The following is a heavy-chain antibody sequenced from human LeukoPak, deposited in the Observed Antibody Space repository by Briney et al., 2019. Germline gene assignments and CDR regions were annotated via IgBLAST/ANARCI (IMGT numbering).Heavy chain of an antibody. V-gene: IGHV3-30*19. D-gene: IGHD2-2*01. CDR2: ISYDGSNK. CDR1: GFTFSRFG. Sequence: PGGSLRLSCAASGFTFSRFGMHWVRQAPGKGLEWVAVISYDGSNKYYADSVKGRFTISRDNSKNTLYLQMNSLRAEDTAVYYCARDSVPAARYFDYWGQGTLVTVSS. J-gene: IGHJ4*02. CDR3: ARDSVPAARYFDY.